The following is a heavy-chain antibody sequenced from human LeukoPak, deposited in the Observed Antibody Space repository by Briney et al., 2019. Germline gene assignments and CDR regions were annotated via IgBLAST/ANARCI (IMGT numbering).Heavy chain of an antibody. V-gene: IGHV3-11*01. CDR1: GFTFSDYY. Sequence: GGSLRLSCAASGFTFSDYYMSWIRQAPGKGLEWVSYISSSGSTIYYADSVKGRFTISRDNAKNSLYLQMNSPRAEDTAVYYCARERVVRGVMGYYYGMDVWGRGTTVTVSS. CDR2: ISSSGSTI. D-gene: IGHD3-10*01. CDR3: ARERVVRGVMGYYYGMDV. J-gene: IGHJ6*02.